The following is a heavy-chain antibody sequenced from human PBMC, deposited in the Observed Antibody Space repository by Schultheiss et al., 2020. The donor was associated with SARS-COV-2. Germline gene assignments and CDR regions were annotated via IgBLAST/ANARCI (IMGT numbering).Heavy chain of an antibody. J-gene: IGHJ5*02. CDR2: ISSSSTYT. CDR1: GFTFSDYY. CDR3: ASTWGSTNR. V-gene: IGHV3-11*03. Sequence: GGSLRLSCAVSGFTFSDYYMSWIRQAPGKGLEWVSYISSSSTYTNYADSVKGRFTISRDNAKNSLYLQMNSLRAEDTAVYYCASTWGSTNRWGQGTLVTVSS. D-gene: IGHD2-2*01.